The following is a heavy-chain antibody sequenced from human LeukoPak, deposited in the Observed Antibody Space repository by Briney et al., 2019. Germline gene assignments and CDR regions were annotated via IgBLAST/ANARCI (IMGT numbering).Heavy chain of an antibody. D-gene: IGHD3-9*01. CDR3: ARRPKGYYDILTGYRQYNWFDP. J-gene: IGHJ5*02. Sequence: GESLKISCKGSGYSFTSYWIGWVRQMPGKGLEWMGIIYPGDSDTRYSPSFQGQVTISADKSISTAYLQWSSLKASDTAMYYCARRPKGYYDILTGYRQYNWFDPWGKGTLVTVSS. CDR1: GYSFTSYW. V-gene: IGHV5-51*01. CDR2: IYPGDSDT.